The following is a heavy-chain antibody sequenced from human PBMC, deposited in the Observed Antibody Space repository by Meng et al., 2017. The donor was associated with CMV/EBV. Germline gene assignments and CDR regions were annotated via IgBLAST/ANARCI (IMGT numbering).Heavy chain of an antibody. Sequence: CAAFGFTFSSYSMNWVRQAPGKGLDWVSSISSSSSYIYYADSVKGRFTISRDNAKNSLYLQMNSLRAEDTAVYYCATNPIVVVPAAISWGQGTLVTVSS. CDR3: ATNPIVVVPAAIS. J-gene: IGHJ4*02. D-gene: IGHD2-2*01. CDR1: GFTFSSYS. CDR2: ISSSSSYI. V-gene: IGHV3-21*01.